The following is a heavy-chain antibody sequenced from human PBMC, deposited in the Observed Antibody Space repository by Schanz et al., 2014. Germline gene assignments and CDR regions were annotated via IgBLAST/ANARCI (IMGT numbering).Heavy chain of an antibody. V-gene: IGHV4-59*01. CDR2: IYYSVTT. D-gene: IGHD2-21*01. J-gene: IGHJ4*02. Sequence: QVQLQESGPGLVKPSETLSLTCTVSGGSISSYYWNWIRQPPGKGQEWIGYIYYSVTTNYNPSLKSRVTISVDTSKNQFSLKLSSVTAADTAVYYCARGHIIDYWGQGTLVTVSS. CDR3: ARGHIIDY. CDR1: GGSISSYY.